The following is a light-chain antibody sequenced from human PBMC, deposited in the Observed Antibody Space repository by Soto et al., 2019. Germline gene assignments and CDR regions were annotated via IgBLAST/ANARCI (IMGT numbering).Light chain of an antibody. CDR1: QSVSRRY. CDR2: DVS. CDR3: QYQGS. J-gene: IGKJ4*01. Sequence: IVLTQSPDTLSLSPGQRATLSCRASQSVSRRYLAWYQQKPGQAPILLIYDVSERASDIPDRFSGSGSGTDFTLTINRLVPEDVAVYYCQYQGSFGGGTQVEIE. V-gene: IGKV3-20*01.